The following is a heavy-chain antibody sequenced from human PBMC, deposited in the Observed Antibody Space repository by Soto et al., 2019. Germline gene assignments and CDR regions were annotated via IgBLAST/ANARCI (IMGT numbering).Heavy chain of an antibody. CDR3: ASYYYSGCHHDAFDI. Sequence: EVQLLESGGGLVQPGESLRLSCVASGFTFSTYAMTWVRQAPGKGLEWVSALSGSGDSPYYADSVKGRFTISRDNSKNTLYLHMNSLRVEDTALYYCASYYYSGCHHDAFDIWGQGTMVTVSS. CDR2: LSGSGDSP. J-gene: IGHJ3*02. D-gene: IGHD3-10*01. CDR1: GFTFSTYA. V-gene: IGHV3-23*01.